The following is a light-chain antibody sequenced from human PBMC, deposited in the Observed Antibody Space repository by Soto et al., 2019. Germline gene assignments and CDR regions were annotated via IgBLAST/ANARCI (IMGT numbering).Light chain of an antibody. CDR1: QSVGTT. CDR2: GAS. J-gene: IGKJ4*01. V-gene: IGKV3D-15*01. Sequence: EIVMTKFPDSLCVSPGESATLSCRASQSVGTTLAWYQQKPGQAPRLLIYGASTRASGCPPRFRGSGSGTDFTLNINYLRSEDIAVYFCQQYKEYVTFGGGTKVEV. CDR3: QQYKEYVT.